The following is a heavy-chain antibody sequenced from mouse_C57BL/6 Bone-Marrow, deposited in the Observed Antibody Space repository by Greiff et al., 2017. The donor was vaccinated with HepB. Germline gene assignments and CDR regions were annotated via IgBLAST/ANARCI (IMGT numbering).Heavy chain of an antibody. Sequence: VQLQQSGAELVRPGTSVKVSCKASGYAFTNYLIEWVKQRPGQGLEWIGVINPGSGGTNYNEKFKGKATLTADKSSSTAYMQLRSLTSEDSAVYFCARGEYPYYFDYWGQGTTLTVSS. CDR1: GYAFTNYL. J-gene: IGHJ2*01. D-gene: IGHD2-10*02. V-gene: IGHV1-54*01. CDR2: INPGSGGT. CDR3: ARGEYPYYFDY.